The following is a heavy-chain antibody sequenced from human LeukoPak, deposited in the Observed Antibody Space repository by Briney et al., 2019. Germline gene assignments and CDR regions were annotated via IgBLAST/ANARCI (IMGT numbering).Heavy chain of an antibody. V-gene: IGHV3-23*01. Sequence: GGSLRLSCAASGFTFSSYAMSWVRQAPGKGLEWVSAISGSGDSTYYADSVKGRFTISRDNSRNTLYLQMNSLRAEDTAVYYCAKAPPGAYYDSTGYNWGQGTLVTVSS. CDR2: ISGSGDST. D-gene: IGHD3-22*01. CDR3: AKAPPGAYYDSTGYN. J-gene: IGHJ1*01. CDR1: GFTFSSYA.